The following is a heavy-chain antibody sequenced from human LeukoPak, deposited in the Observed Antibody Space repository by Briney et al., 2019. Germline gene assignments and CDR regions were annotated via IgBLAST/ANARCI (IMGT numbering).Heavy chain of an antibody. Sequence: GGSLRLSCAASGFTVSSNYMSWVRQAPGKGLEWVSVIYSGGSTYYADSVKGRFTISRDNSKNTLYLQMNSLRAEDTAVYYCARDRSSSSHTPDYWGQGTLVTVSS. V-gene: IGHV3-53*05. CDR2: IYSGGST. CDR3: ARDRSSSSHTPDY. J-gene: IGHJ4*02. D-gene: IGHD6-13*01. CDR1: GFTVSSNY.